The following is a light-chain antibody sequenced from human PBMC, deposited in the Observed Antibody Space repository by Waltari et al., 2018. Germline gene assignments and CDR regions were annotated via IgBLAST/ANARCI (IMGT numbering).Light chain of an antibody. J-gene: IGLJ3*02. CDR1: SGDVGGSNV. Sequence: QSALTPPASVSGSPGQSITISCTGTSGDVGGSNVVSWYQRHPVKVPKLIIYEGPQRPSGISDRFSGAKSGNTASLTISGLQTEDEAEYYCYSYAGSSTWVFGGGTQLTVV. CDR2: EGP. CDR3: YSYAGSSTWV. V-gene: IGLV2-23*01.